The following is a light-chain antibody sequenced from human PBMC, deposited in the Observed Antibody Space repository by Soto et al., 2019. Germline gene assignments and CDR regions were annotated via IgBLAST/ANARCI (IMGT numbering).Light chain of an antibody. J-gene: IGLJ2*01. Sequence: QSLLTQPASVSGSPGQSITMSCTGASSDIGGYNYVSWYQHHPGEAPKLLIYDVTNRPSGVSNRFTASKSGNTASLTISGLQAEDEADYYCSSYTTRNTVLFGGGTKLTVL. CDR1: SSDIGGYNY. V-gene: IGLV2-14*01. CDR2: DVT. CDR3: SSYTTRNTVL.